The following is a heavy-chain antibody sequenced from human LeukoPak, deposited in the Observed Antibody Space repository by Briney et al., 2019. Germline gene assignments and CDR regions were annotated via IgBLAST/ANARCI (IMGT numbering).Heavy chain of an antibody. V-gene: IGHV3-7*01. CDR2: IQQDGSEK. J-gene: IGHJ3*02. D-gene: IGHD1-14*01. CDR3: ARAKSDRTLFDACDI. Sequence: GGSLRLSCEASGFTFNNYWMSWVRQAPGKGLEWVANIQQDGSEKYYVDSVKGRFTISRDSARNSLYLQMNSLRAEDTAVYYCARAKSDRTLFDACDIWGQGTMVTVSS. CDR1: GFTFNNYW.